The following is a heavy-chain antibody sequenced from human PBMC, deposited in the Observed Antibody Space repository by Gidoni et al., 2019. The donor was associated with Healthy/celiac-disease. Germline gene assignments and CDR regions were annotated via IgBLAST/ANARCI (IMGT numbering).Heavy chain of an antibody. D-gene: IGHD6-6*01. CDR2: RWYDGSNK. J-gene: IGHJ4*02. V-gene: IGHV3-33*01. Sequence: VQLVESGGGVVQPGRSLRLSCAASGFTFSSYGRHWVRQAPGKGLEGVAVRWYDGSNKYYADSVKGRFTSSRDNSKNTLYLKMNSLRAEDTAVYYCARDPGAALDYWGQGTLVTVSS. CDR3: ARDPGAALDY. CDR1: GFTFSSYG.